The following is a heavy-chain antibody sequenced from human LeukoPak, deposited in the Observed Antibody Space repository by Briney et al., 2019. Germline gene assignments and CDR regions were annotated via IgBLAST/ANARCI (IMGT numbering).Heavy chain of an antibody. J-gene: IGHJ4*02. Sequence: SQTLSLTCTVSGASISSGGYSWSWVRQHPGKGLGWIGCIYYTGSTYYNPSLERRVTISVATSKNQFSLKVSSVTAADTAVYFCARTITIFGALGYFDYWGQGTLVTVSS. CDR2: IYYTGST. V-gene: IGHV4-31*03. CDR3: ARTITIFGALGYFDY. CDR1: GASISSGGYS. D-gene: IGHD3-3*01.